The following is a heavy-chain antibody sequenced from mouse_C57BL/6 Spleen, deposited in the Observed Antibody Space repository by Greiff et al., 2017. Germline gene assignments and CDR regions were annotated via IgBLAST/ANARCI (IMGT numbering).Heavy chain of an antibody. D-gene: IGHD2-4*01. Sequence: EVQLVESGGGLVTPGGSLKLSCAASGFTFSAYGMHWVRQAPGKGLEWVAYISSGSSTIYYAHTVKGRFTISRDNAKNTRFRQRTRLRAEDTDMYDCERGDDYNYMDYWGQGTTLTVSS. J-gene: IGHJ2*01. CDR1: GFTFSAYG. V-gene: IGHV5-17*01. CDR3: ERGDDYNYMDY. CDR2: ISSGSSTI.